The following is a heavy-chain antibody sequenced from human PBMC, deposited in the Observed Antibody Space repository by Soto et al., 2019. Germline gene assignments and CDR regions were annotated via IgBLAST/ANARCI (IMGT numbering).Heavy chain of an antibody. Sequence: GGSLRLSCVASGFTFSSYAMHWVRQAPGKGLEWVAVISYDGSNKYYADSVKGRFTISRDNSKNTLYLQMNSLRAEDTAVYYCARKIAVAANYYYGMDVWGQGTTVTVSS. CDR2: ISYDGSNK. D-gene: IGHD6-19*01. J-gene: IGHJ6*02. V-gene: IGHV3-30-3*01. CDR3: ARKIAVAANYYYGMDV. CDR1: GFTFSSYA.